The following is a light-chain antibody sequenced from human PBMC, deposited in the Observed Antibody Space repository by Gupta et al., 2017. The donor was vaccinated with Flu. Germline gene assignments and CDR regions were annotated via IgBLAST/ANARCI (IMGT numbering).Light chain of an antibody. CDR3: CSYAGSYTLYV. J-gene: IGLJ1*01. CDR1: SSDVGGYNY. V-gene: IGLV2-11*01. Sequence: QPAQTQPRSVSGSPGHSVTISCTGTSSDVGGYNYVSWYQQHPGKAPKLMIYDVSKRPSGVPDRFSGSKSGNTASLTISGLQAEDEADYYCCSYAGSYTLYVFGTGTKVTVL. CDR2: DVS.